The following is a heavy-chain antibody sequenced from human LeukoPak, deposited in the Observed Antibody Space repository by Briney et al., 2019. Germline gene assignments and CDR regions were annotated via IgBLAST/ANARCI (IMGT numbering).Heavy chain of an antibody. D-gene: IGHD2-15*01. J-gene: IGHJ5*02. CDR2: IYYSGST. V-gene: IGHV4-39*01. CDR3: ARHVALISFDP. CDR1: GGAISNSSYY. Sequence: PSETLSLTCTVSGGAISNSSYYWGWIRQPPGKGLEWIGSIYYSGSTYYNPSLKSRVTISVDTSKNQFSLKLSSVTAADTAVYYCARHVALISFDPWGQGTLVTVSS.